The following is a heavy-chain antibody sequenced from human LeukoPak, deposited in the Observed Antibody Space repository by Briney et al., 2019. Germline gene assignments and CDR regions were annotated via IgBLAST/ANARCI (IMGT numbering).Heavy chain of an antibody. D-gene: IGHD1-1*01. Sequence: PGGSLRLSCAASGFNFNIYAMFWVRQAPGKGLEYVSAISGNGDTTYYANSVKGRFTISRDNSKNTLYLQLNNLRVEDTAIYYCAKANWVSNADAVWWGQGTQVTVSS. J-gene: IGHJ4*02. CDR2: ISGNGDTT. V-gene: IGHV3-64*01. CDR3: AKANWVSNADAVW. CDR1: GFNFNIYA.